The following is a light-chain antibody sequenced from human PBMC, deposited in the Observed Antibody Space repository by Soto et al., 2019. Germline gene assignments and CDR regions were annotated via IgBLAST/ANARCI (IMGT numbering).Light chain of an antibody. CDR2: DAS. CDR3: QQYGTSPS. CDR1: QSVSSNF. Sequence: EIVLTQTPGTLSSSPGERATLSCRASQSVSSNFLAWYQQKRGQAPRLLIYDASTRATGIPDRFSGSGSGTDFTLTVSRLEPEDFAVYYCQQYGTSPSFGPGTKVDVK. V-gene: IGKV3-20*01. J-gene: IGKJ3*01.